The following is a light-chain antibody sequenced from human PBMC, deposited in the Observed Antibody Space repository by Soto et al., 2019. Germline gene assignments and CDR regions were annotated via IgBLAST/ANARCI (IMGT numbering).Light chain of an antibody. CDR1: SSNIGAGFD. Sequence: QSVLTQPPSVSGAPGQRVTISCTGGSSNIGAGFDVHWYRQLPGAAPELLIYGNTNRPSGVPDRFSGSNSGTSASLAITGLQAEDEADYYCLSYDSTLYVVFGGGTKLTVL. CDR2: GNT. V-gene: IGLV1-40*01. J-gene: IGLJ2*01. CDR3: LSYDSTLYVV.